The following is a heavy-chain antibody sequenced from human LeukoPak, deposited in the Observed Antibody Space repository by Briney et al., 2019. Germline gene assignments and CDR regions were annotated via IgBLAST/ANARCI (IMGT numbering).Heavy chain of an antibody. J-gene: IGHJ4*02. Sequence: ASVKVSCKASGGTFSSYTISWVRQAPGQGLEWMGRIIPILGIANYAQKFQGRVTITSDKSTSTAYMELSSLRSEDTAVYYCARDRGKTYHYDSSRYYHVYWGQGTLVTVSS. CDR3: ARDRGKTYHYDSSRYYHVY. CDR1: GGTFSSYT. CDR2: IIPILGIA. D-gene: IGHD3-22*01. V-gene: IGHV1-69*04.